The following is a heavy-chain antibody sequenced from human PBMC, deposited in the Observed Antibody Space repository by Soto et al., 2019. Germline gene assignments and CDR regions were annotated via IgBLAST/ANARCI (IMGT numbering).Heavy chain of an antibody. CDR2: IYSGGST. J-gene: IGHJ4*02. CDR1: GFTVSSNY. CDR3: TRGPRPTSTGTGAF. V-gene: IGHV3-53*01. D-gene: IGHD1-1*01. Sequence: HPGGSLRLSCAASGFTVSSNYMSWVRQAPGKGLEWVSVIYSGGSTYYADSVKGRFTISRDNSKNTLYLQMNALRVEDTGVYYCTRGPRPTSTGTGAFWGQGTLVTVSS.